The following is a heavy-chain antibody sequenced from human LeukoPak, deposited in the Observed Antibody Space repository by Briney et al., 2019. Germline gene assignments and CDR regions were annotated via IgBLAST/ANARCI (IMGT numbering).Heavy chain of an antibody. V-gene: IGHV4-38-2*01. CDR2: IYHSGST. J-gene: IGHJ4*02. CDR1: GYSISSGYY. D-gene: IGHD7-27*01. Sequence: SETLSLTCAVSGYSISSGYYWGWIRQPPGKGLEWIGSIYHSGSTYYNPSLKSRVTISVDTSKNQFSLKLSSATAADTAVYYCARSLGSFDYWGQGTLVTASS. CDR3: ARSLGSFDY.